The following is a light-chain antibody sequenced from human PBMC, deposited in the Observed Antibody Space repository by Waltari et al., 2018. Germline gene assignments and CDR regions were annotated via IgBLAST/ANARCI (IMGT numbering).Light chain of an antibody. J-gene: IGLJ2*01. CDR2: KDS. V-gene: IGLV3-25*03. CDR1: PLHNRY. CDR3: QSTDTSDSVV. Sequence: SYELPLPPSMCVSPGQSARITRTGDPLHNRYAHWYQHKQGQAPVMVIYKDSVRPSGIPEQFSGSSSGTTVTLTITGVQAEDEADYHCQSTDTSDSVVFGGGTKLTVL.